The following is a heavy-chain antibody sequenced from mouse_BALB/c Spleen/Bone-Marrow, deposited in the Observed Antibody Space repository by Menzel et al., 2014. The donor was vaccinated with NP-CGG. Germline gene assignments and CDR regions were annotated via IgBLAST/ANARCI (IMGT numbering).Heavy chain of an antibody. CDR2: IYYSGTI. J-gene: IGHJ2*01. CDR1: GISITTGNYR. CDR3: ARFYGNYFDY. Sequence: EVKLVESGPGLVKPSQTVSLTCTVTGISITTGNYRWSWIRQFPGNKLEWIGYIYYSGTITYNPSLTSRTTITRDTSKNQFFLEMISLTAEDTATYYCARFYGNYFDYWGQGTTLTVSS. D-gene: IGHD2-1*01. V-gene: IGHV3-5*02.